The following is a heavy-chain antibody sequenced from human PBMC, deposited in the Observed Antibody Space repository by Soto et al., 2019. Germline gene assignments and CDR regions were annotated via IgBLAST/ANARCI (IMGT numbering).Heavy chain of an antibody. CDR2: ISTYNGNT. Sequence: QVQLVQSGAEVKKPGASVKVSCKASGYTFTSYGISWVRQAPGQGLEWMGWISTYNGNTNYAQKLQGRVTRTTDTSTSKAYMELRSLRSDDTAVYYCARDRKYNWNYNWFDPWGQGTLVTVSS. D-gene: IGHD1-7*01. CDR3: ARDRKYNWNYNWFDP. CDR1: GYTFTSYG. J-gene: IGHJ5*02. V-gene: IGHV1-18*01.